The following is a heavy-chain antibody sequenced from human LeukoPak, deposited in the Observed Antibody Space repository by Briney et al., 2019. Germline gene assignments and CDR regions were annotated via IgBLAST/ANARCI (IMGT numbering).Heavy chain of an antibody. D-gene: IGHD2-2*01. Sequence: GGSLRLSCAAPGFTFSSYAMSWVRQAPGKGLEWVSAISGSGGSTYYADSVKGRFTISRDNSKNTLYLQMNSLRAEDTAVYYCAKDRGLVPAAMYRADYWGQGTLVTVSS. CDR1: GFTFSSYA. J-gene: IGHJ4*02. CDR2: ISGSGGST. V-gene: IGHV3-23*01. CDR3: AKDRGLVPAAMYRADY.